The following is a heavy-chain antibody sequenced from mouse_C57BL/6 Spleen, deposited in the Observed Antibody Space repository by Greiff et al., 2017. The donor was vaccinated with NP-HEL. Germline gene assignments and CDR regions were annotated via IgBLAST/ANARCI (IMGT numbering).Heavy chain of an antibody. CDR1: GYTFTDYY. Sequence: VQLQQSGPELVKPGASVKISCKASGYTFTDYYMNWVKQSHGKSLEWIGDINPNNGGTSYNQKFKGKATLTVDKSSSTAYMELRSLTSEDSAVYYCARDGIATVVQDYAMDYWGQGTSVTVSS. D-gene: IGHD1-1*01. CDR3: ARDGIATVVQDYAMDY. J-gene: IGHJ4*01. CDR2: INPNNGGT. V-gene: IGHV1-26*01.